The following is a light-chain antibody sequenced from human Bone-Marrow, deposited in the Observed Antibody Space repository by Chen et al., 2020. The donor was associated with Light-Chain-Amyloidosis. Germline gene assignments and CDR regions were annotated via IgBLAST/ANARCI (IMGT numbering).Light chain of an antibody. CDR1: NIGSKS. CDR2: YDS. J-gene: IGLJ1*01. CDR3: QVWDSSSDHYV. Sequence: SYVPTQPPSVSVAPGKTARITCGGKNIGSKSVQWYQQKPGQAPVLVIYYDSDRPSGIPERFSGSNCGNTATLTISRVAAGDEADYYCQVWDSSSDHYVFGTGTKVTVL. V-gene: IGLV3-21*04.